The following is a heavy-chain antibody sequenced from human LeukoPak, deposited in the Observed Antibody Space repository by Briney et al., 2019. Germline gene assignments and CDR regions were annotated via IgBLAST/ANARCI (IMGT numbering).Heavy chain of an antibody. D-gene: IGHD4-11*01. V-gene: IGHV1-69*13. Sequence: SVKVSCKASGGTFSSYAISWVRQATGQGLEWMGGIIPIFGTANYAQKFQGRVTITADESTSTAYMELSSLRSEDTAVYYCARTTVTIYGMDVWGQGTTVTVSS. CDR2: IIPIFGTA. CDR1: GGTFSSYA. J-gene: IGHJ6*02. CDR3: ARTTVTIYGMDV.